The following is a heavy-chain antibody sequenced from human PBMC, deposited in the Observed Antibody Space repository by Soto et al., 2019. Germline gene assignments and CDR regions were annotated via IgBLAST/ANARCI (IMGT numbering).Heavy chain of an antibody. V-gene: IGHV3-74*01. CDR2: INSDGSST. CDR1: GFTFSSYW. Sequence: EVQLVESGGGLVQPGGSLRLSCAASGFTFSSYWMHWVRQAPGKGPVWVSRINSDGSSTSYADSVKGRFTISRDNAKNTLYLQTNSLRAEDPAVYYCARGGSLNWYFDLWGRGTLVTVSS. J-gene: IGHJ2*01. D-gene: IGHD1-26*01. CDR3: ARGGSLNWYFDL.